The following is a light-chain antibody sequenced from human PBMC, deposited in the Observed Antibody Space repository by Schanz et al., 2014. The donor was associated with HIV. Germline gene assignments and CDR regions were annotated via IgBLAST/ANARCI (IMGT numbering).Light chain of an antibody. CDR3: QSFDKSVSGVV. J-gene: IGLJ2*01. Sequence: QSALTQPPSASGSPGQSVTISCTGTSRDIGSYNFVSWYQHHPAEPPKLIIYEVNKRPSGVPARFSGSKSGNTASLTVSGLQADDEADYYCQSFDKSVSGVVFGGGTKLTVL. CDR1: SRDIGSYNF. CDR2: EVN. V-gene: IGLV2-8*01.